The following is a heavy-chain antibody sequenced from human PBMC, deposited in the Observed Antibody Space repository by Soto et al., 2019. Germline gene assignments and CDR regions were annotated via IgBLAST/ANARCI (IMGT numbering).Heavy chain of an antibody. D-gene: IGHD5-18*01. J-gene: IGHJ6*02. V-gene: IGHV3-66*01. Sequence: EVQLVESGGGLVQPGGSLRLSCAASGFTVSTNFMTWVRQAPGKGLEWVSVIYSGGSTFYADSVKGRFTITRDNSENTLYCQMNSLRAEDTAGYYCARAKMQLWPNYYDDGLDVWGQGTTVTVSS. CDR1: GFTVSTNF. CDR2: IYSGGST. CDR3: ARAKMQLWPNYYDDGLDV.